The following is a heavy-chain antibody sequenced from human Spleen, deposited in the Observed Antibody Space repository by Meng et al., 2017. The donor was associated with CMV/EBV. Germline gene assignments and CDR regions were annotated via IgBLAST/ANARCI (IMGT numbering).Heavy chain of an antibody. Sequence: GSLRLSCTVSGGSISSSSYYWGWIRQPPGKGLEWIGSIHYSGSTYYNPSLKSRVTISVDTSKNQFSLKLSSVIAADTAVYYCARDYCSSTSCSRNYYYYYGMDVWGQGTTVTVSS. D-gene: IGHD2-2*01. J-gene: IGHJ6*02. CDR2: IHYSGST. CDR3: ARDYCSSTSCSRNYYYYYGMDV. V-gene: IGHV4-39*07. CDR1: GGSISSSSYY.